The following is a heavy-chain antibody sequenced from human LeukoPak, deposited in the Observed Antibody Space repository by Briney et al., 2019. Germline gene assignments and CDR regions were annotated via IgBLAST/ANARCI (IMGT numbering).Heavy chain of an antibody. CDR1: GFTFNNYG. J-gene: IGHJ4*02. V-gene: IGHV3-30*02. CDR3: AKDLADYYDGSGSIDY. D-gene: IGHD3-22*01. CDR2: IRYDGSSK. Sequence: GGSLRLSCAASGFTFNNYGMHWVRQAPGKGLEWVAFIRYDGSSKYYVDSVKGRFTISRDNSKNTLSLQMNGLRAEDTAVFYCAKDLADYYDGSGSIDYWGQGTLVTVSS.